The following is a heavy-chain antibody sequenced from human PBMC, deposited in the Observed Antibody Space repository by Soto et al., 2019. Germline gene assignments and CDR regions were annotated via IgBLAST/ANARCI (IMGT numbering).Heavy chain of an antibody. CDR1: GGSFSGYY. CDR2: INHSGST. V-gene: IGHV4-34*01. CDR3: ARGRRYSSSYSWFDP. D-gene: IGHD6-6*01. Sequence: PSETLSLTCAVYGGSFSGYYWSWIRQPPGKGLEWIGEINHSGSTNYNPPLKSRVTISVDTSKNQFSLKLSSVTAADTAVYYCARGRRYSSSYSWFDPWGQGTLVTVSS. J-gene: IGHJ5*02.